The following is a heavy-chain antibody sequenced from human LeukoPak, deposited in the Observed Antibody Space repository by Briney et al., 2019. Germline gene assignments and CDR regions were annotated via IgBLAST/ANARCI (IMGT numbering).Heavy chain of an antibody. CDR2: IYYSGST. CDR3: ARNRYAATPSDY. V-gene: IGHV4-61*01. CDR1: GGSISSSSYY. Sequence: SETLSLTCTVSGGSISSSSYYWSWIRQPPGKGLEWIGYIYYSGSTNYNPSLKSRVTISVDTSKNQFSLKLSSVTAADTAVYYCARNRYAATPSDYWGQGTLVTVSS. J-gene: IGHJ4*02. D-gene: IGHD2-15*01.